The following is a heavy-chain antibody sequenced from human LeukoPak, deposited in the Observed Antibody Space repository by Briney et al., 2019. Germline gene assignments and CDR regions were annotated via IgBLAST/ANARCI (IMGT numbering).Heavy chain of an antibody. CDR2: INPNSGGT. Sequence: SRKVSCKASGYTFTGFYIHWVRQAPGQGLEWMGWINPNSGGTNYAQKFQGRVTMTRDTSINTVYMELSRLRSDDTAVYYCARDPPPLGQAALVWGQGTRVTVSS. J-gene: IGHJ4*02. D-gene: IGHD2-2*01. CDR3: ARDPPPLGQAALV. V-gene: IGHV1-2*02. CDR1: GYTFTGFY.